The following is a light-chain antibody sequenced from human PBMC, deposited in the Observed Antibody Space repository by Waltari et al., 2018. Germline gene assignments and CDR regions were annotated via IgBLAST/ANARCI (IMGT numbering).Light chain of an antibody. CDR3: CTGGHGTGV. J-gene: IGLJ3*02. Sequence: QLVVTQSPSASAPLGASVKLTCTLSSGHSSNVIAWLQQRPEKGPRYLMKVNSDGSHSKGDVIPDRFSGSSSGAERYLTRSGLQSDYEADYYCCTGGHGTGVFGGGTKLTVL. V-gene: IGLV4-69*01. CDR2: VNSDGSH. CDR1: SGHSSNV.